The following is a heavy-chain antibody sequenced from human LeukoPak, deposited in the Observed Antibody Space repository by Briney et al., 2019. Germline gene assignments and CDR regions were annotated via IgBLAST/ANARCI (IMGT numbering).Heavy chain of an antibody. Sequence: GRSLRLSCAASGFTFRHYGMHWVRQAPGQGLESVALISYDGGNKFYADSVRDRFTISRDNSKNTLFLQMNSLRIEDTAVYYCAKVFEVRGARRPKDYWGQGTLVIVSS. V-gene: IGHV3-30*18. D-gene: IGHD3-10*01. CDR2: ISYDGGNK. CDR1: GFTFRHYG. J-gene: IGHJ4*02. CDR3: AKVFEVRGARRPKDY.